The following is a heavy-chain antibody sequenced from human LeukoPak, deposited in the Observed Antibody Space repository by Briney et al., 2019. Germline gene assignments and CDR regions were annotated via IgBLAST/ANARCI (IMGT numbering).Heavy chain of an antibody. CDR1: GFTFSSYA. Sequence: GGSLRLSCAASGFTFSSYAMSWVRQAPGKGLEWVSAISGSGGSTYYADSVKGRFTISRDNSKNTLYLQMNSLRAEDTAVYYCARMEWLRLKAWFDPWGQGTLVTVSS. V-gene: IGHV3-23*01. D-gene: IGHD5-12*01. CDR2: ISGSGGST. J-gene: IGHJ5*02. CDR3: ARMEWLRLKAWFDP.